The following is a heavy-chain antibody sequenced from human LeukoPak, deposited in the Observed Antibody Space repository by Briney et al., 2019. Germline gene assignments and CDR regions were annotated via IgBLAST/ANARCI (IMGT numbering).Heavy chain of an antibody. CDR3: TSGGHLDV. Sequence: GGSLRLSCAASGFTFRTYSMNWVRQAPGKGLEWLSSISSSSTDIYYADSVRGRFTISRDNAKNSLYLQMNSLRAEDTAVYYCTSGGHLDVWGKGTTVTVSS. CDR2: ISSSSTDI. CDR1: GFTFRTYS. V-gene: IGHV3-21*01. D-gene: IGHD3-16*01. J-gene: IGHJ6*04.